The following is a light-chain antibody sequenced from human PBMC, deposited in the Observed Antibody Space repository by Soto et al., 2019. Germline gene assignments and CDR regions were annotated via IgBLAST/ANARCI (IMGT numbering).Light chain of an antibody. Sequence: QSVLTQSSSASASLGSSVKLTCTLSSGHSFYIIAWHQRQPGKAPRSLMKLEGSGSYRKESGVPDRFSGSSSGADRYLTISNLQFEDEAEYYCETWDSTTQVFGGGTKVTVL. CDR3: ETWDSTTQV. J-gene: IGLJ3*02. V-gene: IGLV4-60*02. CDR2: LEGSGSY. CDR1: SGHSFYI.